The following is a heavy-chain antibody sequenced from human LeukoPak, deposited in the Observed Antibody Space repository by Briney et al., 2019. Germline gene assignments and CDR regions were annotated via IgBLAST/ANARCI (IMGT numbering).Heavy chain of an antibody. D-gene: IGHD3-9*01. V-gene: IGHV3-33*01. J-gene: IGHJ4*02. Sequence: PGGSLRLSCAASGFTFGAYGMHWVRQAPGKGLEWVAVLWYDGSNKYYADSVKGRFTISRDNSEDTLYLQMSSLRVEDTAVYYGARAHAGILTGYYLNYWGQETWVTVPS. CDR3: ARAHAGILTGYYLNY. CDR2: LWYDGSNK. CDR1: GFTFGAYG.